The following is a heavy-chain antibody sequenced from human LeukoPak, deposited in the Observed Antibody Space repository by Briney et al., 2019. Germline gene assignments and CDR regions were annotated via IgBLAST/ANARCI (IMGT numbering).Heavy chain of an antibody. CDR3: ARNLNSWFDP. CDR2: ISSSSSYI. CDR1: GFTFSSYN. V-gene: IGHV3-21*01. Sequence: GGSLRLSCAASGFTFSSYNMNWVRQAPGKGLEWVSSISSSSSYIYYADSLKGRFTISRDNAENSLFLQMNSLRAEDTAVYYCARNLNSWFDPWGQETLVTVSS. J-gene: IGHJ5*02.